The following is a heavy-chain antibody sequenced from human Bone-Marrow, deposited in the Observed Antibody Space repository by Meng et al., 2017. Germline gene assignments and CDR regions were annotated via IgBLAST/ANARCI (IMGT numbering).Heavy chain of an antibody. D-gene: IGHD2-2*03. CDR3: AKDGYCSSTSCYHNYYYGMDV. CDR1: GFTFSSYE. Sequence: GESLKISCAASGFTFSSYEMHWVRQAPGKGLEWVSYISGSGRDIYYADSVKGRFTISRDNSKNSLYLQMNSLRAEDTALYYCAKDGYCSSTSCYHNYYYGMDVWGQGTTVTVSS. CDR2: ISGSGRDI. V-gene: IGHV3-48*03. J-gene: IGHJ6*02.